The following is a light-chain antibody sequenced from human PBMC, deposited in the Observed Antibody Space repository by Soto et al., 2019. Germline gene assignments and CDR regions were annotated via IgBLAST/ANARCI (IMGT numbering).Light chain of an antibody. CDR1: QSVSND. CDR3: QQYNSWPLT. CDR2: GAS. J-gene: IGKJ5*01. V-gene: IGKV3-15*01. Sequence: EVVMTQSPTLSVSPGEGAPLSCRASQSVSNDLAWYQQKPGQAPRLLIYGASTRATGIPARFSGSGSGTEFTLTMSSLLSEDFAVYYCQQYNSWPLTFGQGTRLEI.